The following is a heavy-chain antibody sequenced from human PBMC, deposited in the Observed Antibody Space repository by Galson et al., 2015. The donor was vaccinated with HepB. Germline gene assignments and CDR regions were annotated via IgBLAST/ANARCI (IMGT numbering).Heavy chain of an antibody. D-gene: IGHD1-7*01. J-gene: IGHJ4*02. V-gene: IGHV1-18*01. CDR3: ARDRSGTTRGEPAY. Sequence: SVKVSCKASGFTFNSYGFTWVRQAPGQGLEWIGWISAYNGNTDYAQKFQGRVTMTTDTSTTTAYLDLGSLRSDDTAVYYCARDRSGTTRGEPAYWGQGTLVNVSS. CDR2: ISAYNGNT. CDR1: GFTFNSYG.